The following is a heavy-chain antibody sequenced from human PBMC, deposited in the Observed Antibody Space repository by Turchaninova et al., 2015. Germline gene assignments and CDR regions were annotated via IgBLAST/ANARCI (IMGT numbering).Heavy chain of an antibody. CDR2: ISRGGVTI. V-gene: IGHV3-48*03. CDR1: GLTFKSHD. J-gene: IGHJ5*02. Sequence: VQPGGSLRLSCVASGLTFKSHDMNWIRQAPGKGLEWVSYISRGGVTIYYADSVKGRFTISRDNAKNSLYLQMNSLRAEDTAIYYTATTRQTTYGDYLCPRLFDPWGQGTLVTVSS. D-gene: IGHD4-17*01. CDR3: ATTRQTTYGDYLCPRLFDP.